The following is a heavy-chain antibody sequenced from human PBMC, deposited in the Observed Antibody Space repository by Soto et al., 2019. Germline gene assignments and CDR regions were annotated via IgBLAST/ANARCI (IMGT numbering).Heavy chain of an antibody. J-gene: IGHJ5*02. Sequence: SETLSLTCTVSGGXICSSSYYWGWIRQPPGKGLEWIGSIYYSGSTYYNPSLKSRVTISVDTSKNQFSLKLSSVTAADTAVYYCASPKIAFYNWFDPWGQGTLVTVSS. CDR3: ASPKIAFYNWFDP. V-gene: IGHV4-39*01. D-gene: IGHD3-3*02. CDR1: GGXICSSSYY. CDR2: IYYSGST.